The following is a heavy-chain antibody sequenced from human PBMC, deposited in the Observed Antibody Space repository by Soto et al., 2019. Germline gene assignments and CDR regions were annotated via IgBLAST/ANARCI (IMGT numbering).Heavy chain of an antibody. J-gene: IGHJ5*02. D-gene: IGHD2-15*01. V-gene: IGHV3-30-3*01. CDR3: ARDILPPQFVFDP. CDR2: ISYDGSNK. Sequence: PGGSLRLSCAASGFTFSSYAMHWVRQAPGKGLEWVAVISYDGSNKYYADSVKGRFTISRDNSKNTLYLQMNSLRAEDTAVYYCARDILPPQFVFDPWGQGTLVTVSS. CDR1: GFTFSSYA.